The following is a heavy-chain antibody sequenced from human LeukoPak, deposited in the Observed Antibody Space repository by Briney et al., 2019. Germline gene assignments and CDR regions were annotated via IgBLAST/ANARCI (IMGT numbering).Heavy chain of an antibody. Sequence: SETLSLTCAVSGGSFSGFYWSWLRQSPGTGLEWIGEINHRGTTNYNPSFKSRVTMSADMSKNEFSLKMNSLTAADTAVYYCARALPTGKYYFDYWGQGTLVTVSS. CDR1: GGSFSGFY. CDR2: INHRGTT. D-gene: IGHD4-17*01. CDR3: ARALPTGKYYFDY. J-gene: IGHJ4*02. V-gene: IGHV4-34*01.